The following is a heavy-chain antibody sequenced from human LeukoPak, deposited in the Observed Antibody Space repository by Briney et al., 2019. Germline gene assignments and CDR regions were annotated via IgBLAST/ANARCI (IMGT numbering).Heavy chain of an antibody. J-gene: IGHJ4*02. V-gene: IGHV3-30*18. CDR2: ISYDGSNK. D-gene: IGHD2-21*02. Sequence: GRSLRLSCAASGFTSSSYGMHWVRQAPGEGLEWVAVISYDGSNKYYADSVKGRFTISRDNSKNTLYLQMNSLRAEDTAVYYCAKPPLGVVTAMGYWGQGTLVTVSS. CDR3: AKPPLGVVTAMGY. CDR1: GFTSSSYG.